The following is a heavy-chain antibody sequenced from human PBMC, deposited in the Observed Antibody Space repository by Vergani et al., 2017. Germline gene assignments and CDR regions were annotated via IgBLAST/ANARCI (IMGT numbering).Heavy chain of an antibody. Sequence: QVQLVESGGGVVQPGRSLRLSCAASGFTFNQYGMHWVRQAPGKGLEWVAVTWYDGNNKQYADSVKGRFTIYRDNSESTMYLQMNSLRDEDTGVYYCARDLRLLYNRFDPWGQGTLVTVSS. CDR2: TWYDGNNK. CDR1: GFTFNQYG. V-gene: IGHV3-33*01. CDR3: ARDLRLLYNRFDP. J-gene: IGHJ5*02. D-gene: IGHD1-14*01.